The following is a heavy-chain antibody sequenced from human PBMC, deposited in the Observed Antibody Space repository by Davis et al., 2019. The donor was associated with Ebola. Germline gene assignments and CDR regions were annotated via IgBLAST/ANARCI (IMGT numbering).Heavy chain of an antibody. V-gene: IGHV1-69*06. CDR1: GGTFSSYA. D-gene: IGHD2-2*02. J-gene: IGHJ4*02. CDR3: ARGGPAIVVVPAAILPDY. CDR2: IIPIFGTA. Sequence: SVKVSCKASGGTFSSYAISWVRQAPGQGLEWMGGIIPIFGTANYAQKFQGRVTITADKSTSTAYMELSSLRSEDTAVYYCARGGPAIVVVPAAILPDYWGQGTLVTVSS.